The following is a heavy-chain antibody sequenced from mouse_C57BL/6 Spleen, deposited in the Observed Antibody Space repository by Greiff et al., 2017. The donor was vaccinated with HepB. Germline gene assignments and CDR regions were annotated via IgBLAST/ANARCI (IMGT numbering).Heavy chain of an antibody. J-gene: IGHJ2*01. CDR2: IDPETGGT. CDR3: TRCSGSRDFDY. CDR1: GYTFTDYE. Sequence: ESGAELVRPGASVTLSCKASGYTFTDYEMHWVKQTPVHGLEWIGAIDPETGGTAYNQKFKGKAILTADKSSSTAYMELRSLTSEDSAVYYCTRCSGSRDFDYWGQGTTLTVSS. V-gene: IGHV1-15*01. D-gene: IGHD1-1*01.